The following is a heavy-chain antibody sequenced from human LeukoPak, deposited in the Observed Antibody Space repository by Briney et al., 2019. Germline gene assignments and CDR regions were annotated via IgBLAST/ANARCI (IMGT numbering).Heavy chain of an antibody. CDR1: GFNFYDYG. V-gene: IGHV3-20*04. Sequence: GGSLRLSCAASGFNFYDYGMSWVRHAPGKGLEWVSGINWNGGSTVFVDSVKGRFTISRDNAKNSLYLQMNSLRAEDTALYYCARGERGDFDFWGQGTLVTVSS. J-gene: IGHJ4*02. CDR2: INWNGGST. CDR3: ARGERGDFDF. D-gene: IGHD1-1*01.